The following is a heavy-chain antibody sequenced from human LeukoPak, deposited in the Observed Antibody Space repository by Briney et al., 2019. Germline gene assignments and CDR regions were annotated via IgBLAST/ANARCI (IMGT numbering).Heavy chain of an antibody. J-gene: IGHJ4*02. D-gene: IGHD3-22*01. CDR1: GFTFSSYA. Sequence: GGSLRLSCAASGFTFSSYAMSWVRQAPGEGLEWVSAISGSGGSTYYADSVKGRFTISRDNSKNTLYLQMNSLRAEDTAVYYCAKDEYYYDSSGYYSDYWGQGTLVTVSS. CDR2: ISGSGGST. CDR3: AKDEYYYDSSGYYSDY. V-gene: IGHV3-23*01.